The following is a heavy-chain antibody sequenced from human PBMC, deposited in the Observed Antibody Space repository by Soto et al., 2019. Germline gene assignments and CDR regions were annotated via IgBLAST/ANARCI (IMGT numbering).Heavy chain of an antibody. V-gene: IGHV1-2*02. D-gene: IGHD3-3*02. CDR2: INPNSGGT. CDR1: GYIFTGYY. Sequence: QVQLVQSGAEVTKPGASVKVSCKASGYIFTGYYIQWVRQAPGQGLEWMGWINPNSGGTKFAQKFQGRVTMTSDTSTNTAYMELWRLRSDDTAVYYCARSHFWSGDYKDAFDIWGQGTMVTVSS. J-gene: IGHJ3*02. CDR3: ARSHFWSGDYKDAFDI.